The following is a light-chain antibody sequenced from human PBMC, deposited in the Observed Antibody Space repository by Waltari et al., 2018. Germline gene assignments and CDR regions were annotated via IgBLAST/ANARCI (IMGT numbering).Light chain of an antibody. Sequence: DIQMTQSPSTLSASVGDRVTTTCRASQNINTRLAWQQQKPGKAPNLLIYKASSLESGVPSRFSGSGSGTEFTLTISSLQPDDFATYYCLQYNGEPRTFGQGTKVEVK. J-gene: IGKJ1*01. CDR3: LQYNGEPRT. CDR1: QNINTR. V-gene: IGKV1-5*03. CDR2: KAS.